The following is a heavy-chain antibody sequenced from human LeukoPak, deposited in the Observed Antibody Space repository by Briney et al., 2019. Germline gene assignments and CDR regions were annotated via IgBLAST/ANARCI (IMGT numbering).Heavy chain of an antibody. V-gene: IGHV3-74*01. CDR1: GFTFSNYW. J-gene: IGHJ5*02. CDR2: INSDGINT. CDR3: ARGGLVVVPAAIGVWFDP. Sequence: GGSLRLSCAASGFTFSNYWMHWVRQAPGKGLVWVSRINSDGINTSYADSVKGRFTISRDNAKNTLNLQMNSLRAEDTAVYYCARGGLVVVPAAIGVWFDPWGQGTLVTVSS. D-gene: IGHD2-2*01.